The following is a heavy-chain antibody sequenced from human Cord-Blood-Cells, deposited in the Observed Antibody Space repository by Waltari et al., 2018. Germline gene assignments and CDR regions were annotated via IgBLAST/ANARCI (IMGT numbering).Heavy chain of an antibody. CDR3: ARATVTTAGYYYGMDV. CDR1: GGSISSGDYY. V-gene: IGHV4-30-4*01. J-gene: IGHJ6*02. CDR2: IYYSGST. Sequence: QVQLQESGPGLVKPSQTLSLTCTVSGGSISSGDYYWSWIRQPPGKGLEWIGYIYYSGSTYYNPSLKSRVTISVDTSKNQCSLKLSSVTAADTAVYYCARATVTTAGYYYGMDVWGQGTTVTVSS. D-gene: IGHD4-17*01.